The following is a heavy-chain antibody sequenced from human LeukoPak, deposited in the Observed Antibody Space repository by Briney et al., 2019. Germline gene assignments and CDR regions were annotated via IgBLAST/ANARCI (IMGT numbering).Heavy chain of an antibody. CDR3: ARESPLEVAEVDY. CDR1: GFTFNNYN. Sequence: GGSLRLSCAASGFTFNNYNMDWVRQAPGKGLEWVSSISSNSSYIYYADSVKGRFTISRDNAKNSLYLQMNSLRAEDTAVYYCARESPLEVAEVDYWGQGTLVTVSS. J-gene: IGHJ4*02. D-gene: IGHD6-19*01. V-gene: IGHV3-21*04. CDR2: ISSNSSYI.